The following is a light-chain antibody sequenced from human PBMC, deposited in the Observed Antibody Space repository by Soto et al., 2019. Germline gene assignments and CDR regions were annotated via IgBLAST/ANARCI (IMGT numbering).Light chain of an antibody. CDR2: AAS. CDR1: QSITSD. CDR3: QQSYSTPYT. V-gene: IGKV1-39*01. Sequence: DTQMTQYQSSRSASVGDRGTITCRASQSITSDLNWYQQKPGQAPILLIYAASSLQVGVPSRFSVSGSGTDFHLSIRSLQPEDFAAYYCQQSYSTPYTFGQGPNLELK. J-gene: IGKJ2*01.